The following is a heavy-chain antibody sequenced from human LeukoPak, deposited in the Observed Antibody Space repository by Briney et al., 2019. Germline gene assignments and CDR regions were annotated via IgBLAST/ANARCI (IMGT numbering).Heavy chain of an antibody. D-gene: IGHD3-10*01. CDR1: GFSIENDW. J-gene: IGHJ4*02. V-gene: IGHV3-15*01. CDR3: TLIQGWGAGSYFLDY. CDR2: VKSYNAGGTT. Sequence: GGSLRLSCAASGFSIENDWMNWVRQAPGKGLEWVGRVKSYNAGGTTHYAAPVKGRFIISRDDSKNMLYLQMDSLKTEDTAVYYCTLIQGWGAGSYFLDYWGQGALVTVSS.